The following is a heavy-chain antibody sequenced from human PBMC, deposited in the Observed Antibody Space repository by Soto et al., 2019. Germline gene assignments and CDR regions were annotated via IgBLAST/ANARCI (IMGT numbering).Heavy chain of an antibody. Sequence: PSETLFLTCIVSGGSISSYAWSWIRQPAGKGLEWIGRIYSDGTTFYNPSLKSRVTVSVDTSKNQFSLKLTSMTAADTAIYYCGREGLYEVWGQGTLVTVS. V-gene: IGHV4-4*07. D-gene: IGHD3-10*01. CDR1: GGSISSYA. CDR2: IYSDGTT. CDR3: GREGLYEV. J-gene: IGHJ4*02.